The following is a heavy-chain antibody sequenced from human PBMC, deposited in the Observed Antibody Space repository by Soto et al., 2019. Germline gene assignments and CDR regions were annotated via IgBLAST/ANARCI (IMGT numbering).Heavy chain of an antibody. V-gene: IGHV4-31*03. CDR3: ARGSREGRVVVVPAAPYFDY. CDR1: GGSISSGGYY. CDR2: IYYSGST. J-gene: IGHJ4*02. D-gene: IGHD2-2*01. Sequence: QVQLQESGPGLVKPSQTLSLTCTVSGGSISSGGYYWSWIRQHPGKGLEWIGYIYYSGSTYYNPSLKSRVTISVDTSKNQFSLKLSSVTAADTAVYYCARGSREGRVVVVPAAPYFDYWGQGTLVTVSS.